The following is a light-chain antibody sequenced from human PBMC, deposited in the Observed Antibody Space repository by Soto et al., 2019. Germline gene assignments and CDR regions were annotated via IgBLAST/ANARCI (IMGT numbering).Light chain of an antibody. J-gene: IGLJ2*01. Sequence: QSVLTQPPPASGSPGPSVTISSPGTTSDVGGYNYVSWYQIHPGKAPKLMIYEVTKRPSGVPDRFSGSKSGNTASLTVSGLQGEDEADYYCSSYAGRNSRIFGGGTKITVL. CDR2: EVT. V-gene: IGLV2-8*01. CDR3: SSYAGRNSRI. CDR1: TSDVGGYNY.